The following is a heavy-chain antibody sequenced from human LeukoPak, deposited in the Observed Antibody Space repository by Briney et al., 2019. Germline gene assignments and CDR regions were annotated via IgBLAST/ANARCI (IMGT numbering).Heavy chain of an antibody. Sequence: QPGGSLRLSCAASGFTFSSYVMSWVRQAPGKGLEWVSCISGRGESIHLADSAKGRFTISRDNSKNTLSLQMNSLRGEDTAVYYCAALGVGGYWGQGTLVTVSS. V-gene: IGHV3-23*01. CDR3: AALGVGGY. CDR1: GFTFSSYV. D-gene: IGHD1-26*01. J-gene: IGHJ4*02. CDR2: ISGRGESI.